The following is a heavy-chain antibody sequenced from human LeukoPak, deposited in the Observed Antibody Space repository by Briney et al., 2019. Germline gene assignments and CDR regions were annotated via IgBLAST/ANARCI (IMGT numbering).Heavy chain of an antibody. CDR1: GFTFSSYA. J-gene: IGHJ1*01. D-gene: IGHD6-13*01. Sequence: GGSLRLCCAASGFTFSSYAMHWVRQAPGKVLERVAVISYDGSNKYYADSVKGRFTISRDNSKNTLYRQMISLRAEDTAVYYCAKGPGAAVGKRYIQHWGQGTLVTVSS. CDR2: ISYDGSNK. CDR3: AKGPGAAVGKRYIQH. V-gene: IGHV3-30-3*01.